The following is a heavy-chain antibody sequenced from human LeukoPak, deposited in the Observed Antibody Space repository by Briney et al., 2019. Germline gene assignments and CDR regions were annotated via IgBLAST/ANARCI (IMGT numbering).Heavy chain of an antibody. J-gene: IGHJ4*02. D-gene: IGHD3-22*01. CDR2: INPNSGGT. CDR3: ARVGETYYYDSSGSY. Sequence: ASVKVSCKASGYTFTGYYMHWVRRAPGQGLEWMGWINPNSGGTNYAQKFQGRVTMARDTSISTAYMELSRLRSDDTAVYYCARVGETYYYDSSGSYWGQGTLVTVSS. V-gene: IGHV1-2*02. CDR1: GYTFTGYY.